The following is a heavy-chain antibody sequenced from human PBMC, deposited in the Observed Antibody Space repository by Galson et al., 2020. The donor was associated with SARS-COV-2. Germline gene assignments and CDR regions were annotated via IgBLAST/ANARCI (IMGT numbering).Heavy chain of an antibody. CDR3: AKGAGRASYLNWFDF. Sequence: GGSLRLSCAASGFTFDDYAMHWVRRAPGKGLEWVSGISWNSEHIGYGDSVKGRFTISRDNAENSLSLQMNSLRAEDTALYYCAKGAGRASYLNWFDFWGQGILVTVSS. V-gene: IGHV3-9*01. CDR2: ISWNSEHI. J-gene: IGHJ5*01. CDR1: GFTFDDYA.